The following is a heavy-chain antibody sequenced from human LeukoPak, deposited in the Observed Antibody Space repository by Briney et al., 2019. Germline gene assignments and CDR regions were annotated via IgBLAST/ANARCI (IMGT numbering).Heavy chain of an antibody. D-gene: IGHD3-22*01. CDR3: TRDRPNYYGSDGHYYRRNGDY. V-gene: IGHV3-23*01. Sequence: QSGGSLRLSCAASEFTFSIYAMSWVRQAPWKGLEWVSSITSRGEDTWYAGSVKGRFTISRDNSKNTLYLQMNSLRAEDTAVYYCTRDRPNYYGSDGHYYRRNGDYWGQGTLVTVSS. J-gene: IGHJ4*02. CDR2: ITSRGEDT. CDR1: EFTFSIYA.